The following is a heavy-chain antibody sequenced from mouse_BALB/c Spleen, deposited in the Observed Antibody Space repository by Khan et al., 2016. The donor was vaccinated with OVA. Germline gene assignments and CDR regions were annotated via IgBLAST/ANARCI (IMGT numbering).Heavy chain of an antibody. J-gene: IGHJ4*01. Sequence: EVELVESGGGLVQPGGSRKLSCAASGFTFSDYGLAWVRQAPGKGPAWVAFISSLAYSIYYADTVTGRFTISRENAKNTLFREMSSLKSEDTAMYYCARSWAMDYWGQGTSVTVSS. V-gene: IGHV5-15*02. CDR1: GFTFSDYG. CDR2: ISSLAYSI. CDR3: ARSWAMDY.